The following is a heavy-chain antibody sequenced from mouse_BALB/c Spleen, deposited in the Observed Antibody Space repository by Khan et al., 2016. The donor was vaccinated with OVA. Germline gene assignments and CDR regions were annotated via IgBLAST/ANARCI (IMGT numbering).Heavy chain of an antibody. V-gene: IGHV5-12-1*01. J-gene: IGHJ4*01. Sequence: EVELVGSGGGLVKPGGSLKLSCAASGFAFSSYDMSWVRQTPEKRLEWVAYISSGGGSTYYPDTVKGRFTISRDNAKNTLYLQMSSLKSEDTAMYYCARGWGGNFYYAMDYWGQGMSVTVSS. CDR3: ARGWGGNFYYAMDY. D-gene: IGHD2-1*01. CDR1: GFAFSSYD. CDR2: ISSGGGST.